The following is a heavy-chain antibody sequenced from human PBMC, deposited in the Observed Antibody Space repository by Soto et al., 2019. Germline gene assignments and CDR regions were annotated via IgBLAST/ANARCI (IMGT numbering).Heavy chain of an antibody. D-gene: IGHD6-13*01. CDR2: IYYTGST. V-gene: IGHV4-39*01. CDR3: ARQIGRGSWSLDH. CDR1: GGSISSSDYW. Sequence: QLQLQESGPGLVKPAETLSLTCTVSGGSISSSDYWWGWIRQPPGKGLEWIGSIYYTGSTYSNPSLKSRVTISVDTSKNQFSLRLSSVTAADPAVYYCARQIGRGSWSLDHWGQGTLVTVSS. J-gene: IGHJ4*02.